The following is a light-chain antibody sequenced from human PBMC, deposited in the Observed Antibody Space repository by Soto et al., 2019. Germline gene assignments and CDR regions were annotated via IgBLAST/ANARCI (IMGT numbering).Light chain of an antibody. V-gene: IGLV2-14*01. CDR3: TSYTTSSTGV. CDR2: EVS. J-gene: IGLJ3*02. CDR1: SSDVGAYNY. Sequence: QSALTQPASVSGSPGQAITISCTGSSSDVGAYNYVSWHQHHPGKVPKLMISEVSNRPSGVSNRFSGSKSGNTASLTISGLQAEDEADYFCTSYTTSSTGVFGGGTKVTVL.